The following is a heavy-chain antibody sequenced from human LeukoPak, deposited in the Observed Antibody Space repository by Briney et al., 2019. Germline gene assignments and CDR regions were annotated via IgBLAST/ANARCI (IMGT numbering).Heavy chain of an antibody. CDR2: INHSGST. J-gene: IGHJ4*02. CDR1: SESFSGSY. Sequence: SETLSLTCAVYSESFSGSYWSWIRQSPGKGLEWIGEINHSGSTNYSPSLRSRVAISLDTSKNQLFLKMSSVTVADTAVYYCAINPPRESPGGWGQGTPVTVSS. CDR3: AINPPRESPGG. V-gene: IGHV4-34*01. D-gene: IGHD3-10*01.